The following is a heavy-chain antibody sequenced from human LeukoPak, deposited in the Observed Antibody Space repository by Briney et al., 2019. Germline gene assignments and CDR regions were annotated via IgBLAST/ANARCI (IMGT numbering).Heavy chain of an antibody. V-gene: IGHV3-30-3*01. CDR2: ISYDGSNK. CDR3: ARDGGYSGYPYY. J-gene: IGHJ4*02. CDR1: GFTFSSYA. Sequence: GGSLRLYCAASGFTFSSYAMHWVRQAPGKGLEWVAVISYDGSNKYYADSVKGRFTISRDNSKNTLYLQMNSLRAEDTAVYYCARDGGYSGYPYYWGQGTLVTVSS. D-gene: IGHD5-12*01.